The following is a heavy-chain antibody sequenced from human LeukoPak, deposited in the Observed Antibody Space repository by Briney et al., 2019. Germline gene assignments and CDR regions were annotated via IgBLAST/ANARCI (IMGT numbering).Heavy chain of an antibody. V-gene: IGHV3-43*02. CDR3: ARDSQEFFQH. Sequence: GGSLRLSCAASGFTFDDYGMSWVRQAAGKGLEWVSLISGDGGSTYYADSMKGRFTISRDNSKNSLYLQMNSLRTEDTALYYCARDSQEFFQHWGQGTLVTVSS. CDR2: ISGDGGST. J-gene: IGHJ1*01. CDR1: GFTFDDYG.